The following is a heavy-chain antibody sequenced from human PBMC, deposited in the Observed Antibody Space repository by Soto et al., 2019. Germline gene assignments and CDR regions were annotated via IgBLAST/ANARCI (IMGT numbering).Heavy chain of an antibody. Sequence: GGSLRLSCAASGFTFSSYWMSWVRQAPGKGLEWVAAIKGSGDEKYYVDSMKGRFTISRDNSKNTLYLQINSLRAEDTAVYYCANPIPKTGTTFGFWGQGTLVTVSS. CDR2: IKGSGDEK. J-gene: IGHJ4*02. D-gene: IGHD1-1*01. CDR1: GFTFSSYW. CDR3: ANPIPKTGTTFGF. V-gene: IGHV3-7*05.